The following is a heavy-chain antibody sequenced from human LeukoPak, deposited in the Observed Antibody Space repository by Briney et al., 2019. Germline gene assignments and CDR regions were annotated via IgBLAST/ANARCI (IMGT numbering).Heavy chain of an antibody. CDR1: GGSISSYY. D-gene: IGHD1-1*01. Sequence: PSETLSLTCTVSGGSISSYYWSWIRQPPGKGLEWIGYIYYSGSTNYNPSLKSRVTISVDTSKNQFSLKLSSVTAADTAVYYCARGYNWNYYYGMDVWGQGTTVTVSS. CDR2: IYYSGST. J-gene: IGHJ6*02. CDR3: ARGYNWNYYYGMDV. V-gene: IGHV4-59*08.